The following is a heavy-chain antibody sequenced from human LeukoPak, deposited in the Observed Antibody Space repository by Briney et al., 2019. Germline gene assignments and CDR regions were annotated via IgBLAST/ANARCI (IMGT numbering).Heavy chain of an antibody. CDR2: IDYSGKA. CDR3: ARTRKGVPRFDY. J-gene: IGHJ4*02. CDR1: GGAISSGGYY. Sequence: SQTLSLTCTVSGGAISSGGYYWSWIRQHPGKGLEWIGYIDYSGKAYYSPFLRSRVTISVDTSKDQFSLKLTSVTAADTAVYYCARTRKGVPRFDYWGQGTLLTVSS. V-gene: IGHV4-31*03. D-gene: IGHD3-16*01.